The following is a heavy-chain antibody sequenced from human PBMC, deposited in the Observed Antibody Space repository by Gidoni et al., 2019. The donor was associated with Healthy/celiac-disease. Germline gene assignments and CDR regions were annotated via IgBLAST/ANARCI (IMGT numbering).Heavy chain of an antibody. Sequence: QVQLLESGGGVVQPGGSLRLSCAASGFTFSSYAITWVRQAPGKVLGWGVGRAGEGRNKYYADSLKIRFTSSRDNYKNSLYRQLNSLRAEYTAVYYCAKGVGVGFAEYSSSWYTAEDYYYDMDVWGKGTTVTVSS. CDR1: GFTFSSYA. D-gene: IGHD6-13*01. CDR3: AKGVGVGFAEYSSSWYTAEDYYYDMDV. CDR2: RAGEGRNK. J-gene: IGHJ6*03. V-gene: IGHV3-30*18.